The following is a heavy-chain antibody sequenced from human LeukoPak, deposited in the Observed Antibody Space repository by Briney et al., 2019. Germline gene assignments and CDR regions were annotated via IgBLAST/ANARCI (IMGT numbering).Heavy chain of an antibody. J-gene: IGHJ5*02. CDR2: ISGSGGST. D-gene: IGHD2-2*01. CDR3: AGYCSTTTCYSSPNWFDP. Sequence: GGSLRLSCAASGFTFSSYAMSWVRQAPGKGLEWVSAISGSGGSTYYADSVKGRFTISRDNSKNTLYLQMNSLRAEDTAVYYCAGYCSTTTCYSSPNWFDPWGQGTLVTVSS. CDR1: GFTFSSYA. V-gene: IGHV3-23*01.